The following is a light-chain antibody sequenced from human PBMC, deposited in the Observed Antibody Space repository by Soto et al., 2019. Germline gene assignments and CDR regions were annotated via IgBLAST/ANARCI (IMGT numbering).Light chain of an antibody. CDR3: QQYSNGPRT. CDR2: GAS. J-gene: IGKJ2*01. V-gene: IGKV3-15*01. CDR1: QSVSNN. Sequence: EIVMTQSPATLSVSPGERATLSCRASQSVSNNLAWYQQKPGQAPRLLIDGASTRATGIPARFSGSGSGTYLPLTISSLQSEDFAVYYCQQYSNGPRTFGQGTKLELK.